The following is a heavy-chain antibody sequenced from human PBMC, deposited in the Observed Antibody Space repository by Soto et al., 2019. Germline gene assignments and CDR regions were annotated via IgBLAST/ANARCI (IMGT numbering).Heavy chain of an antibody. CDR2: IKQDGSEK. CDR1: GFTFSSYW. D-gene: IGHD4-17*01. CDR3: SMDSAYGDANRHYYYYGMDI. J-gene: IGHJ6*02. Sequence: GGSLRLSCAASGFTFSSYWMSWVRQAPGKGLEWVANIKQDGSEKYYVDSVKGRFTISRDNAKNSLYLQMNSLRAEDTAVYYCSMDSAYGDANRHYYYYGMDIWGQGTTVTVSS. V-gene: IGHV3-7*04.